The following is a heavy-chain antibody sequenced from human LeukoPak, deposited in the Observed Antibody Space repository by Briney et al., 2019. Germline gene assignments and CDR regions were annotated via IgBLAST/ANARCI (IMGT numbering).Heavy chain of an antibody. CDR2: MQSGGAT. D-gene: IGHD4-17*01. J-gene: IGHJ3*02. Sequence: PGGSRRLSCAASGFTVSSNFMYWVCQAPGQGLEWVSVMQSGGATNYEDSVKLRCTITRDNSKNTVYLEMNRLRADDTAVYFCAREENGGDYDDGFDIWGQGTMVTVSS. V-gene: IGHV3-53*01. CDR1: GFTVSSNF. CDR3: AREENGGDYDDGFDI.